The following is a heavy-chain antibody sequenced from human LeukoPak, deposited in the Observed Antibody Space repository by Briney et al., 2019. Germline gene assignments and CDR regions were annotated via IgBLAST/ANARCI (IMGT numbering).Heavy chain of an antibody. CDR2: IYYSGST. V-gene: IGHV4-30-4*01. CDR3: ARDGDGMDV. CDR1: GGSISSGDYY. J-gene: IGHJ6*02. Sequence: SSETLSLTCTVSGGSISSGDYYWSWIRQPPGKGLEWIGYIYYSGSTHYNPSLKSRVTISVDTSKNQFSLKLSSVTAADTAVYYCARDGDGMDVWGQGTTVTVSS. D-gene: IGHD4-17*01.